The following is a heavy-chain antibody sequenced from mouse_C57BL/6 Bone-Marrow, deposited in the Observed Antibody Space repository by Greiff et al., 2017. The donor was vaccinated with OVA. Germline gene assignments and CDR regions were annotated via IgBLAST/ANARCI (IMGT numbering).Heavy chain of an antibody. V-gene: IGHV14-4*01. CDR2: IDPENGDT. CDR3: TLDDGYYDAMDY. J-gene: IGHJ4*01. D-gene: IGHD2-3*01. CDR1: GFNIKDDY. Sequence: VQLQQSGAELVRPGASVKLSCTASGFNIKDDYMHWVKQRPEQGLEWIGWIDPENGDTESASKFQGKATITADTSSNTAYLQLSSLTSEDTAVDYCTLDDGYYDAMDYWGQGTSVTVSS.